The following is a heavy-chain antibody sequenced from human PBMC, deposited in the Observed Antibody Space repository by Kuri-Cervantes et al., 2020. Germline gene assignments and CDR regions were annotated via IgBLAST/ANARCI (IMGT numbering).Heavy chain of an antibody. J-gene: IGHJ3*02. CDR2: IYYSGST. Sequence: SETLSLTCTVSGGSISSSSYYWGWIRQPPGKGLEWIGSIYYSGSTYYNPSLKSRVTISVDTSKNQFSLKLSSVTAADTAVYYCARSGLTYYGSGNDAFDIWGQGTMVTVSS. D-gene: IGHD3-10*01. CDR3: ARSGLTYYGSGNDAFDI. V-gene: IGHV4-39*01. CDR1: GGSISSSSYY.